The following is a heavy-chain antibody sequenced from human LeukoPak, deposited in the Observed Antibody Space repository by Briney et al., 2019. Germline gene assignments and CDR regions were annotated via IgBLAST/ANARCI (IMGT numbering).Heavy chain of an antibody. CDR2: INSDGSST. Sequence: GRSLRLSCAASGFTFSSSAMYWVRQAPGKGLVWVSRINSDGSSTSYADSVKGRFTVSRDNAKNTLYLQMNSLRAEDTAVYYCAREIAAGGLDYWGQGTLVTVSS. V-gene: IGHV3-74*01. CDR3: AREIAAGGLDY. D-gene: IGHD6-13*01. CDR1: GFTFSSSA. J-gene: IGHJ4*02.